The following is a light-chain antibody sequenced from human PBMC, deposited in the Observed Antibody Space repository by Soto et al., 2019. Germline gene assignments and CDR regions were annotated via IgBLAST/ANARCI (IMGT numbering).Light chain of an antibody. V-gene: IGKV3-15*01. Sequence: EVVMRQSPATLSVSQGEGATPPARPSKGIVATLAWYQNKPGQPPRLLIYDTSTRATGVPTRFSGSRSGAAFTLTINSLQSEDFAVYYCQPYNNWPLTFGGGTKVEIK. CDR2: DTS. CDR1: KGIVAT. CDR3: QPYNNWPLT. J-gene: IGKJ4*01.